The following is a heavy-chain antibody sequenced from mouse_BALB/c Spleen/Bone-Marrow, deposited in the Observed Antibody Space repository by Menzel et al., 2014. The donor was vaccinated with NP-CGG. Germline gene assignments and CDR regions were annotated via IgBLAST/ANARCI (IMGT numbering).Heavy chain of an antibody. J-gene: IGHJ4*01. V-gene: IGHV2-9*02. CDR3: ARQARGYYLSRDETLDC. Sequence: VHVVASGPGLVALSKSPCIPCTVSGLKFNDYCVYRVPPPPGKGLEWLGALWAGGSTNYNSTLMSRLSISKDNSKSQVFLKMNSLQTDDTAMYYSARQARGYYLSRDETLDCWWQGTSV. D-gene: IGHD1-1*01. CDR1: GLKFNDYC. CDR2: LWAGGST.